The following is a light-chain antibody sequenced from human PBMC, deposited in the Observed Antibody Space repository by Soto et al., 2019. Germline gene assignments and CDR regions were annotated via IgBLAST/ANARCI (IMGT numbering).Light chain of an antibody. Sequence: IPMAHSPSTLSGSLGERVTIXWGASQTISSWLAWYQQKPGKAPKLLIYKASTLKSGVPSRFSGSGSGTEFTLTISSLQPDDFATYYCQHYNSYSEAFGQGTKVDI. CDR3: QHYNSYSEA. CDR2: KAS. V-gene: IGKV1-5*03. J-gene: IGKJ1*01. CDR1: QTISSW.